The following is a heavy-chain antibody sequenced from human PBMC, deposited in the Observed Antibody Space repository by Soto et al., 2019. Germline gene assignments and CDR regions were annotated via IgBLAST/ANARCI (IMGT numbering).Heavy chain of an antibody. J-gene: IGHJ3*02. Sequence: GGPLSLSCTPSGLPCSTHAMTWVRQAPGKGLEWVSAISGSGDNTYYADAVKGRFTISRDNSKNTLYLQMNSLRAEDTAMYYCAKAHSSGWSIQDAFGIWGQGTMVTXSS. V-gene: IGHV3-23*01. D-gene: IGHD6-19*01. CDR2: ISGSGDNT. CDR1: GLPCSTHA. CDR3: AKAHSSGWSIQDAFGI.